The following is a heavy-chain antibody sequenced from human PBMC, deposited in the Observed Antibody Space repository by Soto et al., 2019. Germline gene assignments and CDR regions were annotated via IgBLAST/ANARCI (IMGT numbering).Heavy chain of an antibody. D-gene: IGHD1-1*01. Sequence: QVQLVQSGAEVKKPGASVKVSCKASGYTFTSYGISWVRQASGQGLEWMGWISAYNGNTKYAQKRQGRVTMTTDTSTSTAYMELRSLRSDDTAVYYRARDEAYKWNDGGWFDPWGQGTLVTVSS. CDR3: ARDEAYKWNDGGWFDP. CDR1: GYTFTSYG. J-gene: IGHJ5*02. CDR2: ISAYNGNT. V-gene: IGHV1-18*01.